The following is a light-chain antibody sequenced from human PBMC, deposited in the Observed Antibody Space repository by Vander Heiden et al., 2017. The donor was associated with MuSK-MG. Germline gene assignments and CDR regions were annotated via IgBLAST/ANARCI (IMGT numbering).Light chain of an antibody. Sequence: SYVLTQPPSVSVAPGQTARITCGGNNIGRKSVHWYQQKPGQAPVLVVYDDSDRPSGIPERFSGSTSGNTATLTISRVEAGDEADYYCQVWDTSDHPNWVFGGGTKLTVL. CDR2: DDS. CDR1: NIGRKS. V-gene: IGLV3-21*02. CDR3: QVWDTSDHPNWV. J-gene: IGLJ3*02.